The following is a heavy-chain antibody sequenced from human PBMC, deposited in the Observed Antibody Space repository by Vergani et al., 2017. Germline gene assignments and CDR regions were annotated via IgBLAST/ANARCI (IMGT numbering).Heavy chain of an antibody. D-gene: IGHD2-15*01. CDR1: GESIRSGSHY. CDR3: AGSRPYCTSGSCPAI. J-gene: IGHJ4*02. CDR2: IHTGGST. V-gene: IGHV4-61*09. Sequence: QVQLQESGPGVVKPSQTLSLTCTVSGESIRSGSHYWSWIRQPAGKGPDWIGHIHTGGSTDLNPSFKSRVSISVDTSKSQFSLKLNSVTVADTAVYYCAGSRPYCTSGSCPAIWGQGTLVTVSS.